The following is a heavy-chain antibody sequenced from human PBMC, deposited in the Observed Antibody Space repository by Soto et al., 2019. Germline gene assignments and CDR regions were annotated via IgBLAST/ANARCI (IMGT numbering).Heavy chain of an antibody. CDR2: IWYDGSNK. CDR1: GFTFSSYG. Sequence: PGGSLRLSCAASGFTFSSYGMHWVRQAPGKGLEWVAVIWYDGSNKYYADSVKGRFTISRDNSKNTLYLQMNSLRAEDTAVYYCARDGYCSSTSCPDFGYFDYWGQGTLVTVSS. V-gene: IGHV3-33*01. D-gene: IGHD2-2*03. J-gene: IGHJ4*02. CDR3: ARDGYCSSTSCPDFGYFDY.